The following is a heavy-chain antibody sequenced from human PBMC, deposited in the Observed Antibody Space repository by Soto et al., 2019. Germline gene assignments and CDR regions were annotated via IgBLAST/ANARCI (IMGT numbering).Heavy chain of an antibody. V-gene: IGHV3-23*01. CDR3: AKVWWGCSSTSCYPYYFDY. Sequence: GGSLRLSCAASGFTFSSYAMSWVRQAPGKGLEWVSAISGSGGSTYYADSVKGRFTISRDNSKNTLDLQMNSLRAEDTAVYYCAKVWWGCSSTSCYPYYFDYWGQGTLVTVSS. D-gene: IGHD2-2*01. CDR2: ISGSGGST. J-gene: IGHJ4*02. CDR1: GFTFSSYA.